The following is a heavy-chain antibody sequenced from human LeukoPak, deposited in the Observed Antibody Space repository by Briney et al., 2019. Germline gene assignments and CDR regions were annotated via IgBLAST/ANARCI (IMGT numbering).Heavy chain of an antibody. D-gene: IGHD3-9*01. J-gene: IGHJ4*02. CDR2: INPNSGGT. Sequence: ASVKVSCKASGYTFTGYYMHWVRQAPGQGLEWMGWINPNSGGTNYAQKFQGRVTMTRDTSISTAYMELSRLRSDDTAVYYCAADILTGYYSLDYWGQGTLVTVSS. CDR1: GYTFTGYY. CDR3: AADILTGYYSLDY. V-gene: IGHV1-2*02.